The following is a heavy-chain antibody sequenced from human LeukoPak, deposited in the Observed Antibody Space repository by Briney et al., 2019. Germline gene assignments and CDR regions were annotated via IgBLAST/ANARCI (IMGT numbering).Heavy chain of an antibody. CDR2: IYYSWST. V-gene: IGHV4-59*01. CDR1: GGSISSYY. J-gene: IGHJ6*02. D-gene: IGHD6-19*01. Sequence: SETLSLTCTVSGGSISSYYWSWIRQPPGKGLEWIGYIYYSWSTNYNPSLKHRLTISIDTSTNQFSLTLSSVTAADTAVYYCARDSGWYRVVYYYGMDVWGQGTTVTVSS. CDR3: ARDSGWYRVVYYYGMDV.